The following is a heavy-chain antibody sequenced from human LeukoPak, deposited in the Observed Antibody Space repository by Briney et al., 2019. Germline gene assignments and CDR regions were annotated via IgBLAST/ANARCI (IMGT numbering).Heavy chain of an antibody. D-gene: IGHD2-21*02. J-gene: IGHJ3*02. V-gene: IGHV3-30*01. CDR3: ARVAYCGGDCYSGAFDI. CDR1: GFTFSSYA. Sequence: GGSLRLSCAASGFTFSSYAMHWVRQAPGKGLEWVAAISYDGSNKYYADSVEGRFTISRDNSKNTLYLQMNSLRAEDTAVYYCARVAYCGGDCYSGAFDIWGQGTMVTVSS. CDR2: ISYDGSNK.